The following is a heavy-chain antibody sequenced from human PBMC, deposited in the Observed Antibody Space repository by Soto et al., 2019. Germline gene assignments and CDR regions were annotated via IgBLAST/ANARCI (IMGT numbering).Heavy chain of an antibody. CDR1: GYTFTSYG. Sequence: ASVKVSCKASGYTFTSYGINWVRQAPGQGLEWMGWISAYNGNTNYAQKLQGRVTMTTDTSTNTAYMELRSLRSDDTAVYYCARDDSHYYDSSANPLLDYWGQGTMVTVSS. V-gene: IGHV1-18*04. CDR2: ISAYNGNT. J-gene: IGHJ4*02. CDR3: ARDDSHYYDSSANPLLDY. D-gene: IGHD3-22*01.